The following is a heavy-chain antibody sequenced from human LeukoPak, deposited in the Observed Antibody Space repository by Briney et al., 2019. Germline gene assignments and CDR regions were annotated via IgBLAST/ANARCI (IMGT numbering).Heavy chain of an antibody. J-gene: IGHJ4*02. CDR3: ASDKAAAGTWYFDY. V-gene: IGHV4-61*08. CDR1: GCSISSGDYY. Sequence: PSETLSLTCTVSGCSISSGDYYWSWIRQPPGKGLEWIGEINHSGSTNYNPSLKSRVTISVDTSKNQFSQKLSSVTAADTAVYYCASDKAAAGTWYFDYWGQGTLVTVSS. D-gene: IGHD6-13*01. CDR2: INHSGST.